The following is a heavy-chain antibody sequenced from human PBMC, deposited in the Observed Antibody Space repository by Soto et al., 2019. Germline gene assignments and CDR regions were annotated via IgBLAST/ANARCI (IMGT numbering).Heavy chain of an antibody. V-gene: IGHV3-33*01. CDR2: IWYDGSNK. Sequence: SLRLSCAASGFTFSSYGIHWVRQAPGKGLEWVAVIWYDGSNKYYADSVKGRFTISRDNSKNTLYLQMNSLRAEDTAVYYCARANSDGAFDIWGQGTMVTVSS. J-gene: IGHJ3*02. CDR3: ARANSDGAFDI. D-gene: IGHD2-15*01. CDR1: GFTFSSYG.